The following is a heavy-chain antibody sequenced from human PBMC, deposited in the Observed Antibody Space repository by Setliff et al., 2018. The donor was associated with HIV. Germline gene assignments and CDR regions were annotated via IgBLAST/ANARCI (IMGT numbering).Heavy chain of an antibody. Sequence: GGSLRLSCAASGFTFDDYGMSWVRQAPGKGLEWVSGINWNGGRTGYADSVKGRFTISRDDSKSIAYLQMNSLKTEDTAVYYCTRLRGYSYGLASYYYYYMDVWGKGTTVTVSS. D-gene: IGHD5-18*01. V-gene: IGHV3-20*04. J-gene: IGHJ6*03. CDR1: GFTFDDYG. CDR2: INWNGGRT. CDR3: TRLRGYSYGLASYYYYYMDV.